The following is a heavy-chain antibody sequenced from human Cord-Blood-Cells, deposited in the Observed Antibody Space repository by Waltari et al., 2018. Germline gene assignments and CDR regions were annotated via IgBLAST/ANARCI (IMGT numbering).Heavy chain of an antibody. CDR1: GGSISSYY. D-gene: IGHD6-13*01. CDR2: IYTSGST. J-gene: IGHJ6*03. Sequence: QVQLQESGPGLVKPSETLSLTCTVSGGSISSYYWSWIRQPAGQGLEWIGRIYTSGSTNYNPSLKSRVTMSVDTSKNQFSLKLSSVTAADTAVYYCARGGDSSSWYYYYYYMDVWGKGTTVTVSS. CDR3: ARGGDSSSWYYYYYYMDV. V-gene: IGHV4-4*07.